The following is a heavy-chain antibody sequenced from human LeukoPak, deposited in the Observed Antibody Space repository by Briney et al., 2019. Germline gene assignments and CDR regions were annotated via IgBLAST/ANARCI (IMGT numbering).Heavy chain of an antibody. CDR3: ARDKRDYYGSGSNFDY. J-gene: IGHJ4*02. Sequence: ASVKVSCKASGYTFTSYYMHWVRQAPGQGLEWMGIINPSGGSTSYAQKFQGRVTMTRDTSTSTVYMELSSLRSEDTAVYYCARDKRDYYGSGSNFDYWGQGTLVTVSS. CDR2: INPSGGST. V-gene: IGHV1-46*01. CDR1: GYTFTSYY. D-gene: IGHD3-10*01.